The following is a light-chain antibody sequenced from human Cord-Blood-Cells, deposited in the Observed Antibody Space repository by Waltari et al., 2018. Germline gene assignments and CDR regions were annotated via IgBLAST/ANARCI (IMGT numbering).Light chain of an antibody. J-gene: IGKJ2*03. CDR2: AAS. V-gene: IGKV1-39*01. CDR1: QSISSY. Sequence: DIQLLQSPSSLSASVGDRVTITCRASQSISSYLNWYQQKPGNAPKLLIYAASSLQSGVPTRFSGSGSGTDFTLTISSLQPEDFATYYCQQSYSTLYSFGQGTKLEIK. CDR3: QQSYSTLYS.